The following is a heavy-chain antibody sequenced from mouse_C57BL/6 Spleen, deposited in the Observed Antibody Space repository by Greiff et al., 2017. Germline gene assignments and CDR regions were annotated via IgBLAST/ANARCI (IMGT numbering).Heavy chain of an antibody. J-gene: IGHJ4*01. CDR1: GYTFTDYY. Sequence: EVQLQQSGPELVKPGASVKISCKASGYTFTDYYMNWVKQSHGKSLEWIGDINPNNGGTSYNQKFKGKATLTVDKSSSTAYMELRSLTSEDSAVYYCARRGTMDYAMDYWGQGTSVTVSS. D-gene: IGHD2-3*01. CDR3: ARRGTMDYAMDY. V-gene: IGHV1-26*01. CDR2: INPNNGGT.